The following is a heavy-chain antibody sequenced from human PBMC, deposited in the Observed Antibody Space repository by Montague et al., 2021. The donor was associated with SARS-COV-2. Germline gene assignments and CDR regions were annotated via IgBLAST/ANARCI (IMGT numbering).Heavy chain of an antibody. CDR2: INYSGST. Sequence: SETLSLTCTVAGGSISSYYWSWIRQPPGKGLEWIGYINYSGSTNYNPSLKSRVTISVDTSKNQFPLNLSSVTAADTAVYYCARNLVVHYWYGMDVWGQGTTVTVSS. J-gene: IGHJ6*02. CDR1: GGSISSYY. V-gene: IGHV4-59*01. CDR3: ARNLVVHYWYGMDV. D-gene: IGHD2-15*01.